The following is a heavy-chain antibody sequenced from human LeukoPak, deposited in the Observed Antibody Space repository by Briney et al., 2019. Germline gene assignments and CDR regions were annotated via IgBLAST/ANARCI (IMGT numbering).Heavy chain of an antibody. D-gene: IGHD1-1*01. Sequence: ASVKVSSKASGYTFTSYGISWVRQAPGQGLEWMGWISAYNGNTNYAQKLQGRVTMTTDTSTSTAYMELRSLRSDDTAVYYCARAHSVQLERRGWFDPWGQGTLVTVSS. J-gene: IGHJ5*02. CDR1: GYTFTSYG. V-gene: IGHV1-18*01. CDR2: ISAYNGNT. CDR3: ARAHSVQLERRGWFDP.